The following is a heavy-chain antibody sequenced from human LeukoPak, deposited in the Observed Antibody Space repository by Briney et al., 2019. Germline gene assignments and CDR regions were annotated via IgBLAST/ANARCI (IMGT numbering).Heavy chain of an antibody. CDR2: LDPEDGET. CDR1: GYTLTELS. CDR3: ATGGDFGVVNPHTWFDP. J-gene: IGHJ5*02. V-gene: IGHV1-24*01. Sequence: ASVKVSCKVSGYTLTELSMHWVRQAPGKGLEWMGGLDPEDGETIYAQKFQGRVTMTEDTSTDTAYMELSSLRSEDTAVYYCATGGDFGVVNPHTWFDPWGQGTLVTVSS. D-gene: IGHD3-3*01.